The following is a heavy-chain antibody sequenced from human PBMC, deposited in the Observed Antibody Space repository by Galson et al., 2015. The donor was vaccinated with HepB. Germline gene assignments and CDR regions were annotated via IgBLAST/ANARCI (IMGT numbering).Heavy chain of an antibody. Sequence: SVKVSCKASGYTPTSRAIHWVRQAPGQRLEWMGLINTVDGDTKFSQKFQGRVTFTRDASASTVYMELTSLRSEDTAVYFCARKMFGWGPPFDLWGQGTLVTVPS. CDR2: INTVDGDT. V-gene: IGHV1-3*04. D-gene: IGHD3-10*01. CDR3: ARKMFGWGPPFDL. J-gene: IGHJ4*02. CDR1: GYTPTSRA.